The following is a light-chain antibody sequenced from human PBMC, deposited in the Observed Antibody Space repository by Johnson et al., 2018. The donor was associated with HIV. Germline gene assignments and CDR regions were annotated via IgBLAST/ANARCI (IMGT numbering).Light chain of an antibody. V-gene: IGLV1-51*02. CDR3: GTWDSLSAGYV. Sequence: QSVLSQPPSVSAAPGQKVTISCSGSSSNIGNNYVSWYQQLPGTAPKLLIYENNKRPSGIPDRFSGSKSGTSATLGITGLQTGDEAVYYCGTWDSLSAGYVVGTGTKVTVL. CDR1: SSNIGNNY. J-gene: IGLJ1*01. CDR2: ENN.